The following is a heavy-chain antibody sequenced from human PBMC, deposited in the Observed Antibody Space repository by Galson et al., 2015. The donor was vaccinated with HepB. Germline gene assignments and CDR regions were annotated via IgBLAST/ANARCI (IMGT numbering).Heavy chain of an antibody. J-gene: IGHJ6*02. CDR3: AREYNSSDYLPVGYYGMDV. CDR1: GFSFSGYW. V-gene: IGHV3-74*01. D-gene: IGHD3-22*01. CDR2: INSDGRST. Sequence: SLRLSCAASGFSFSGYWTHWVRQAPGKGLVWVSRINSDGRSTRYAGSVRGRFTISRDNAKNTLYLQMNSLRAEDTAVYYCAREYNSSDYLPVGYYGMDVWGQGTTVTVSS.